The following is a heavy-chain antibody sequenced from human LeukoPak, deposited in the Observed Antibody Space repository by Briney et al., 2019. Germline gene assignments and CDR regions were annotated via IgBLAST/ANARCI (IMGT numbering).Heavy chain of an antibody. CDR2: IYYSGST. CDR1: GGSISSGGYY. CDR3: ARGSTVTTYFDY. D-gene: IGHD4-17*01. V-gene: IGHV4-31*03. J-gene: IGHJ4*02. Sequence: PSQTLSLTCTVSGGSISSGGYYWSWIRQHPGKGPEWIGYIYYSGSTYYNPSLKSRVTISVDTSKNQFSLKLSSVTAADTAVYYCARGSTVTTYFDYWGQGTLVTVSS.